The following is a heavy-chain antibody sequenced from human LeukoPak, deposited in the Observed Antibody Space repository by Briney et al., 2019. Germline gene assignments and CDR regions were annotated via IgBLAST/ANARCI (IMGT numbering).Heavy chain of an antibody. D-gene: IGHD3-10*01. CDR1: GGTFSSYA. CDR2: IIPIFGTA. J-gene: IGHJ4*02. V-gene: IGHV1-69*13. Sequence: ASVKVSCKASGGTFSSYAISWVRQAPGQGLEWMGGIIPIFGTANYAQKFQGRVTITADESTSTAYMELSSLRSEDTAVYYCASWYYYGSGSLDYWGQGTLVTVTS. CDR3: ASWYYYGSGSLDY.